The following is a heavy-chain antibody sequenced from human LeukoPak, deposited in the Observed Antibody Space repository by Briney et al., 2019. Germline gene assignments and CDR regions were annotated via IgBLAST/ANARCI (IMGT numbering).Heavy chain of an antibody. CDR3: ARVLPNHCSSTSCSRTGGYYFDY. CDR1: GFTFSSYA. J-gene: IGHJ4*02. Sequence: QPGGSLRLSCAASGFTFSSYAMSWVRQAPGKGLEWVSAISGSGGSTYYADSVKGRFTISRDNSKNSLYLQMNSLRAEDTAVYYCARVLPNHCSSTSCSRTGGYYFDYWGQGTLVTVSS. V-gene: IGHV3-23*01. D-gene: IGHD2-2*01. CDR2: ISGSGGST.